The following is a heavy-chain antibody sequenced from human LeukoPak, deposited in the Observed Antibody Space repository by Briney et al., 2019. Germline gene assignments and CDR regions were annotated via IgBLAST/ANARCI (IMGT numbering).Heavy chain of an antibody. CDR2: IYPGDSDT. Sequence: GASLQISCKGSGSIFTSYWIGWVRQLPGKGLEWMGIIYPGDSDTRYSPSFQGQVTISADKSISTAYLQWSSLKASDTAMYYCARIKDYDFWSGYYRPHYFDYWGQGTLVTVSS. J-gene: IGHJ4*02. CDR1: GSIFTSYW. V-gene: IGHV5-51*01. CDR3: ARIKDYDFWSGYYRPHYFDY. D-gene: IGHD3-3*01.